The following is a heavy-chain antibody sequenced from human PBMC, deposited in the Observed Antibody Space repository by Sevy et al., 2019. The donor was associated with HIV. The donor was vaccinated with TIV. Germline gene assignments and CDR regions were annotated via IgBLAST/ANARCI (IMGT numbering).Heavy chain of an antibody. CDR1: GFTFSSYS. CDR2: ISSSSSYI. Sequence: GGSLRLSCAASGFTFSSYSMNWVRQAPGKGLEWVSSISSSSSYIYYADSVKGRFTISRDNAKNSLYLQMNSLRAEDTAVYYGARDPIAVAGRGGGDDYWGQGTLVTVSS. D-gene: IGHD6-19*01. CDR3: ARDPIAVAGRGGGDDY. J-gene: IGHJ4*02. V-gene: IGHV3-21*01.